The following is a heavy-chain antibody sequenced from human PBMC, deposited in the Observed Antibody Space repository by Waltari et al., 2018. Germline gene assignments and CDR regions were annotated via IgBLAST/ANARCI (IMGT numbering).Heavy chain of an antibody. Sequence: ELQLVESGGGLVQPGGSLRISCLAAGFRCSSCKLNWVRQAPGKGLEWISYISDGDKSISYAESVKGRFTVSRDNAKNSLHLQMNNLRAEDTATYYCVRDGLGSGWTRVDVWGQGTTVTVSS. CDR3: VRDGLGSGWTRVDV. J-gene: IGHJ6*02. D-gene: IGHD2-15*01. CDR2: ISDGDKSI. CDR1: GFRCSSCK. V-gene: IGHV3-48*03.